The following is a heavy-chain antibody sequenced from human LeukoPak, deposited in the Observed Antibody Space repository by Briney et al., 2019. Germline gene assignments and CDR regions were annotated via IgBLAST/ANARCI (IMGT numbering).Heavy chain of an antibody. CDR3: ATLGSIYYYDSSGYPTHFDY. J-gene: IGHJ4*02. Sequence: GESLKISCQGSGYIFTSYWIGWVRQMPGKGLEWMGIIYPGDSDTRYSPSFQGQVTISADKSISTAYLQWSSLKASDTAMYYCATLGSIYYYDSSGYPTHFDYWGQGTLVTVSS. CDR1: GYIFTSYW. V-gene: IGHV5-51*01. CDR2: IYPGDSDT. D-gene: IGHD3-22*01.